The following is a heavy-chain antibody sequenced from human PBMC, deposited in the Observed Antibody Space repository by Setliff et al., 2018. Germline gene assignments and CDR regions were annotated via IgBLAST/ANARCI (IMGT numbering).Heavy chain of an antibody. J-gene: IGHJ4*02. D-gene: IGHD3-9*01. Sequence: SVKVSCKASGDSFSNYAISWVRQAPGQGLEWMGGLIPMFGTPGYAQKFQDRVTITTDESTSTAYMELSSLRSEDTAVYYCARGAVRYFDWLLPTLDYWGQGTLVTVSS. CDR3: ARGAVRYFDWLLPTLDY. CDR1: GDSFSNYA. V-gene: IGHV1-69*05. CDR2: LIPMFGTP.